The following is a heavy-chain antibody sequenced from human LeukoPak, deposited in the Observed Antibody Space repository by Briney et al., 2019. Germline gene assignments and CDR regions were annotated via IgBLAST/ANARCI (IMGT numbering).Heavy chain of an antibody. V-gene: IGHV3-66*01. Sequence: PGGSLRLSCTVSGFTVSTNSMSWVRQAPGKGLEWVSFIYSDNTHYSDSVKGRFTISRDNAKNSVYLQMNSLRAEDTAVYYCARARNPDYWGQGTLVTVSS. CDR2: IYSDNT. CDR1: GFTVSTNS. CDR3: ARARNPDY. J-gene: IGHJ4*02.